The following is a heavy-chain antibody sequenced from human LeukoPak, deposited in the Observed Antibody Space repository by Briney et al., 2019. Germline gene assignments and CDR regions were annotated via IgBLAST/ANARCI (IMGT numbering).Heavy chain of an antibody. D-gene: IGHD1-26*01. CDR3: ARGGYSGTEKPNDY. CDR1: GYTFTNYY. CDR2: INPNSGGT. Sequence: ASVKVSCKASGYTFTNYYIHWVRQAPGQGLEWMGWINPNSGGTNYGHNFQGRVTMTRDTSISTAYMELSSLRSDDTAVYYCARGGYSGTEKPNDYWGQGTLVTVSS. J-gene: IGHJ4*02. V-gene: IGHV1-2*02.